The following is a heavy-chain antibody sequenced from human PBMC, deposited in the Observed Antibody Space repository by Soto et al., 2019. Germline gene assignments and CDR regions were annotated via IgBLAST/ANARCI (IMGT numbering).Heavy chain of an antibody. V-gene: IGHV3-21*01. CDR2: ISSSSSYI. Sequence: EVQLVESGGGLVKPGGSLRLSCAASGFTFSSYSMNWVRQAPGKGLEWVSSISSSSSYIYYADSVKGRFTISRDNAKNSLYLQMNSLRAEDTAVYYCARNVDTAMVMTGLDYWGQGTLVTVSS. CDR3: ARNVDTAMVMTGLDY. D-gene: IGHD5-18*01. J-gene: IGHJ4*02. CDR1: GFTFSSYS.